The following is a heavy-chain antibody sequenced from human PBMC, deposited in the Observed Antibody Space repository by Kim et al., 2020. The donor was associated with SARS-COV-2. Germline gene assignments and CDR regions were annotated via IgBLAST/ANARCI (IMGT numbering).Heavy chain of an antibody. J-gene: IGHJ4*02. V-gene: IGHV4-39*01. CDR2: IYYSGST. Sequence: SETLSLTCSVSGGSISSSNYYWGWIRQPPGKGLEWIGSIYYSGSTYYNPSLKSRVTISIDTSKNQFSLNLSSVTAADTAVYYCATMVRGVPPHLYRGGYFDYWGQGTLVTVSS. D-gene: IGHD3-10*01. CDR3: ATMVRGVPPHLYRGGYFDY. CDR1: GGSISSSNYY.